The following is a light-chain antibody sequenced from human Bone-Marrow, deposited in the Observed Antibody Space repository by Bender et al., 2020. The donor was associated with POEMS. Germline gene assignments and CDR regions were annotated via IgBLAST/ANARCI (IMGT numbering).Light chain of an antibody. CDR2: GGT. Sequence: QSALTQPASVSGSPGQSITISCSGTSDDVGPYNLVSWYQQHPGKAPRLIISGGTKRPSGISSRFSGSKSGNTASLTISGLLAEDEADYYCSSYATFSTVIFGGGTRLTVL. V-gene: IGLV2-23*01. J-gene: IGLJ2*01. CDR3: SSYATFSTVI. CDR1: SDDVGPYNL.